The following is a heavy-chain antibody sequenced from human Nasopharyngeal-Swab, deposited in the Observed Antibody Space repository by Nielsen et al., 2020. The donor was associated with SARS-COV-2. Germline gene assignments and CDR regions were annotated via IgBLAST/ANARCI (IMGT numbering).Heavy chain of an antibody. CDR2: IYYSGST. CDR1: GGSISSGGYY. CDR3: ARDLRSSSWDAFSL. V-gene: IGHV4-31*03. Sequence: SKTLSLTCTVSGGSISSGGYYWSWIRQHPGKGLEWIGYIYYSGSTYYNPSLKSRVTISVDTSKNQFSLKLSSVTAADTAVYYCARDLRSSSWDAFSLWGQGTMVTVSS. D-gene: IGHD6-13*01. J-gene: IGHJ3*01.